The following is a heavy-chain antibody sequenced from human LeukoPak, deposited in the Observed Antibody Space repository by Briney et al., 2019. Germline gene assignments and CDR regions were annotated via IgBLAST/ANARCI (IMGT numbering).Heavy chain of an antibody. D-gene: IGHD2-2*01. V-gene: IGHV4-38-2*01. J-gene: IGHJ6*03. CDR1: GYSISSGYY. CDR2: IYHSGST. Sequence: SETLSLTCAVSGYSISSGYYWGWIRQPPGKGLEWIGSIYHSGSTYYNPSLKSRVTISVDTSKNQFPLKLSSVTAADTAVYYCARQTEYQLPYYYYYMDVWGKGTTVTVSS. CDR3: ARQTEYQLPYYYYYMDV.